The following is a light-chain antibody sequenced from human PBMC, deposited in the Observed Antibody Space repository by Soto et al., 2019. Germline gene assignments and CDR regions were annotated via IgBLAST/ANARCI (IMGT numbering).Light chain of an antibody. J-gene: IGKJ1*01. V-gene: IGKV3-15*01. CDR2: GAS. Sequence: EMVMTQSPATLSVSPGEKATLSCRASQSVSSDLAWYQQKPGQAPRLLIYGASTRATGIPARFSGSGSGTEFTLTISSLQSEDFAVYYRQQYNNWPRTFGQGTKVEIK. CDR3: QQYNNWPRT. CDR1: QSVSSD.